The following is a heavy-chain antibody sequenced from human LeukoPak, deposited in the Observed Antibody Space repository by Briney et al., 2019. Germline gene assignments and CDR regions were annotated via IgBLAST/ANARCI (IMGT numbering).Heavy chain of an antibody. V-gene: IGHV3-43*02. CDR1: GFTFDDYA. CDR3: AKDMSTVNYYYYGMDV. CDR2: ISGDDGST. J-gene: IGHJ6*02. D-gene: IGHD4-11*01. Sequence: GGSLRLSCAASGFTFDDYAMHWVRQAPGKGLEWVSLISGDDGSTYYADSVKGRFTISRDNSKNSLYLQMNSLRTEDTALYYCAKDMSTVNYYYYGMDVWGQGTTVTLSS.